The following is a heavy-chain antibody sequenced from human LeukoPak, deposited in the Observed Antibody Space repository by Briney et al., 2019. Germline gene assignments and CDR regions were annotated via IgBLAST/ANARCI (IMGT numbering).Heavy chain of an antibody. D-gene: IGHD3-16*01. J-gene: IGHJ4*02. CDR2: ISYDGSNK. Sequence: PGGSLRLSCAASGFTFSSYGMHWVRQAPGKGLEWVAVISYDGSNKYYADSVKGRFTISRDNSKNTLYLQMNSLRAEDTAVYYCAKDASWGEYYFDYWGQGTLVTVSS. CDR3: AKDASWGEYYFDY. CDR1: GFTFSSYG. V-gene: IGHV3-30*18.